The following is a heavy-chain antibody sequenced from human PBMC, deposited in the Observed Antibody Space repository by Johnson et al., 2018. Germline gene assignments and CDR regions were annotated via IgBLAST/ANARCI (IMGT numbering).Heavy chain of an antibody. J-gene: IGHJ3*02. V-gene: IGHV3-21*01. Sequence: EVQLLESGGGLVKPGGSLRLSCAASGFTFSSYSMNWVRQAPGKGLEWVSSISSSSSYIYYADSVKGRFTISRDNAKNSLFLQMNSPRAEATALYYCARDLGGSYPIDAFDIWGQGTMVTVSS. D-gene: IGHD1-26*01. CDR1: GFTFSSYS. CDR2: ISSSSSYI. CDR3: ARDLGGSYPIDAFDI.